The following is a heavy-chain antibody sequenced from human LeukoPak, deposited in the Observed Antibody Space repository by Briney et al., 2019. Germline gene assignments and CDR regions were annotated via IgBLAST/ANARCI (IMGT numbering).Heavy chain of an antibody. CDR3: ARARGYCSSTSCYAGDGWFDP. CDR1: GYTLTSYG. J-gene: IGHJ5*02. Sequence: ASVKVSCKASGYTLTSYGISWVRQAPGQGLEWVGWISAYNGNTNYAQKLQGRVTMTTDTSTSTAYMELRSLRSDDTAVYYCARARGYCSSTSCYAGDGWFDPWGQGTLVTVSS. D-gene: IGHD2-2*01. V-gene: IGHV1-18*01. CDR2: ISAYNGNT.